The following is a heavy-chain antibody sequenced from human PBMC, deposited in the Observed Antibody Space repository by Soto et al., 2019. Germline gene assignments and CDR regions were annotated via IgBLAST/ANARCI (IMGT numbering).Heavy chain of an antibody. CDR2: IYYSGST. D-gene: IGHD5-12*01. CDR3: ARERAEYSGHLFDY. Sequence: PSETLSLTCTVSGGSISSGGYYWSWIRQHPGKGLEWIGYIYYSGSTYYNPSLKSRVTISVDTSKNQFSLKLSSVTAADTAVYYCARERAEYSGHLFDYWGQGTLVTVSS. V-gene: IGHV4-31*03. CDR1: GGSISSGGYY. J-gene: IGHJ4*02.